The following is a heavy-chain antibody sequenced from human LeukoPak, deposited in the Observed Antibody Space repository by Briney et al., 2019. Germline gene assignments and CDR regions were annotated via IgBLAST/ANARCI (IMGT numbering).Heavy chain of an antibody. V-gene: IGHV4-39*01. CDR2: IYYSGST. CDR1: GGSISSSSYY. Sequence: SVTLSLTCTVSGGSISSSSYYWVGIRQPPGKGLEWIRSIYYSGSTYYNPSLKSRVTISVDTSKNQFSLKLSSVTAADTAVYYCARHARATYYYYGMDVWGQGTTVTVSS. J-gene: IGHJ6*02. CDR3: ARHARATYYYYGMDV.